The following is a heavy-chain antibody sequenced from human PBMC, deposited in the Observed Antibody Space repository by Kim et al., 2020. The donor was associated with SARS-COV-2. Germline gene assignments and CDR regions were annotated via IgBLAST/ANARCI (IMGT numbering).Heavy chain of an antibody. Sequence: SVKGRLTNSRDNSKNTLYLQINSLRAEDTAVYYCAKDPRTSPGWGAFDIWGQGTMVTVSS. V-gene: IGHV3-23*01. CDR3: AKDPRTSPGWGAFDI. D-gene: IGHD3-16*01. J-gene: IGHJ3*02.